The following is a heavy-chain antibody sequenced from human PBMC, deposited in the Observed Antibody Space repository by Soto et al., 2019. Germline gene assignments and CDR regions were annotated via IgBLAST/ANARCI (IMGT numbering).Heavy chain of an antibody. V-gene: IGHV1-58*02. J-gene: IGHJ6*02. Sequence: QMQLVQSGPEVKKPGTSVKVSCKASGFTFTSSAMQWVRQARGQRLEWIGWIVVGSGNTNYAQKFQERVTITRDMSTSTAYRELSSLRSEDTAVYYCAAADYYGSGSYMVYGMDVWGQGTTVTVSS. CDR1: GFTFTSSA. CDR2: IVVGSGNT. D-gene: IGHD3-10*01. CDR3: AAADYYGSGSYMVYGMDV.